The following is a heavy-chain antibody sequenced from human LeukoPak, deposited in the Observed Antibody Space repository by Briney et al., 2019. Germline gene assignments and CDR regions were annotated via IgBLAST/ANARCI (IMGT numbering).Heavy chain of an antibody. CDR2: INSDGSII. D-gene: IGHD3-22*01. CDR1: GFTFSTSW. Sequence: GGSLRLSCAASGFTFSTSWMHWVRQAPGKGLVWVSRINSDGSIITYADSVKGRFTISRDNAKNTLYLQMNSLRAEDTAVYYCARESPYYDSSGYGYWGQGTLVTVSS. CDR3: ARESPYYDSSGYGY. V-gene: IGHV3-74*01. J-gene: IGHJ4*02.